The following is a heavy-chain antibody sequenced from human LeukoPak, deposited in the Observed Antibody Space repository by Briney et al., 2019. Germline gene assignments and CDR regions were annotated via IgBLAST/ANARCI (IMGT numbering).Heavy chain of an antibody. V-gene: IGHV3-23*01. J-gene: IGHJ1*01. CDR1: GFTFSSYA. CDR2: ISGSGGST. Sequence: GGSLRLSCAASGFTFSSYAMSWVRQAPGKGLEWVSAISGSGGSTYYADSVKGRFTISRDNSKNTLYLQMNSLRAEDTAVYYCAKVTKLLWFGEFVRAEYFQHWGQGILVTVSS. CDR3: AKVTKLLWFGEFVRAEYFQH. D-gene: IGHD3-10*01.